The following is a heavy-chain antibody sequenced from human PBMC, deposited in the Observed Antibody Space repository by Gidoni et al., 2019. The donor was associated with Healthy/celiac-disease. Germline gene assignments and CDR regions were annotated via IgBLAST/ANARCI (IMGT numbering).Heavy chain of an antibody. D-gene: IGHD3-10*01. CDR1: GGSISRYY. V-gene: IGHV4-59*08. J-gene: IGHJ4*02. CDR2: IYYSGSP. Sequence: QVQLQESGPGLVKPSETLSLTCTVSGGSISRYYWSWIRQPPGKGLEWIGYIYYSGSPNYNPSLKSRVTISVDTSKNQFSLKLSSVTAADTAVYYCARLGWGKDGSGSYYIIYFDYWGQGTLVTVSS. CDR3: ARLGWGKDGSGSYYIIYFDY.